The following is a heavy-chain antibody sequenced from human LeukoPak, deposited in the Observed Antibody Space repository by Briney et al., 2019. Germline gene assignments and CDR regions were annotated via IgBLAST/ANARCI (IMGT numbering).Heavy chain of an antibody. CDR2: ISGSGGGT. J-gene: IGHJ4*02. Sequence: PGGSLRLSCAASGFTFNTHAMSWVRQAPGKGLEWVSGISGSGGGTYYADSVKGRFTISRDNSKSTLYLQMNSLRVEDTAVYYCAKMGGRISAAVDNWGQGTLVTVSS. D-gene: IGHD2-2*01. CDR3: AKMGGRISAAVDN. CDR1: GFTFNTHA. V-gene: IGHV3-23*01.